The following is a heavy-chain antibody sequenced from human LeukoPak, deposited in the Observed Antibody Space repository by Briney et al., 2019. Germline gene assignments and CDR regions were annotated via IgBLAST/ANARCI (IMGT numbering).Heavy chain of an antibody. D-gene: IGHD3-22*01. CDR1: GGSFTFTSHA. J-gene: IGHJ3*02. Sequence: SVKVSCKASGGSFTFTSHAISWVRQAPGQGLEWMGGLIPIYGSANYAQKFQGRVTITSDESTRTVYMELSSLRPADSAVHYCAGFFYDNSGDAFDIWGQGTMVTVSS. V-gene: IGHV1-69*13. CDR3: AGFFYDNSGDAFDI. CDR2: LIPIYGSA.